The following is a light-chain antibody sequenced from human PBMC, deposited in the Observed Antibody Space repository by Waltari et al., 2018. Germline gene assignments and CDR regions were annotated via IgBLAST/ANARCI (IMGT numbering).Light chain of an antibody. V-gene: IGKV1-9*01. CDR2: SAS. J-gene: IGKJ4*01. Sequence: DIQLTQSPSFLSASVRDRVTITCRACQGISNYLAWYQQKPGKAPKLLIYSASTLKSGVPSRFSGSGSGTEVSLTISSLQPEDFATYYCQQLNSYPLTFGGGTKVESK. CDR3: QQLNSYPLT. CDR1: QGISNY.